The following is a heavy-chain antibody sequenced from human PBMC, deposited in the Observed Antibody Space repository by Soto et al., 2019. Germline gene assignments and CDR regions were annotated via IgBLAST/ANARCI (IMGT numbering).Heavy chain of an antibody. J-gene: IGHJ4*02. V-gene: IGHV3-30*03. CDR3: VTGSGVLESL. D-gene: IGHD6-6*01. CDR2: ISSNGSHL. CDR1: VVTLSNSG. Sequence: WGSLRLSCSASVVTLSNSGIHWFRQAPGKGLQWVAVISSNGSHLFYADSVRGRFTVSRDNGNNTIYLQMNGLKSEDTGVYYCVTGSGVLESLWGQGTLVTVSS.